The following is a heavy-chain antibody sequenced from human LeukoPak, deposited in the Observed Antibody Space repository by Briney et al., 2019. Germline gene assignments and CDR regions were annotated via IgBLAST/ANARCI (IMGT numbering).Heavy chain of an antibody. J-gene: IGHJ3*02. CDR1: GFTFSSYW. V-gene: IGHV3-74*01. Sequence: GGSLRLSCAASGFTFSSYWMHWVRQVPGKGLVWVSRITSEGSSTSYADSVKGKFTISRDNAKNTLYLQMSSLRPEDTAVYYCVKTMVTFGGLIRTDAFDIWGQGTMVTVSS. D-gene: IGHD3-16*01. CDR3: VKTMVTFGGLIRTDAFDI. CDR2: ITSEGSST.